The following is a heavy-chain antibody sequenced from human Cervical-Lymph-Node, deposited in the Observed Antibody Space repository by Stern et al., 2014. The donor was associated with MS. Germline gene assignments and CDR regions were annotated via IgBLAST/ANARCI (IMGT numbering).Heavy chain of an antibody. CDR2: MNPNSGNT. Sequence: VQLVQSGAEVKKPGASVKVSCKASGYTFTSYDINWVRQATGQGLEWMGWMNPNSGNTGYAQKFQGRVTMTRNTSISTAYMELSSLRSEDTAVYYCARDFPADYYYGMAVWGQGTTVTVSS. CDR1: GYTFTSYD. J-gene: IGHJ6*02. V-gene: IGHV1-8*01. CDR3: ARDFPADYYYGMAV.